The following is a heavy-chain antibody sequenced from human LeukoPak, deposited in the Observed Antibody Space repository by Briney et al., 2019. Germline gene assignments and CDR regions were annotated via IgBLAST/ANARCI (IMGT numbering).Heavy chain of an antibody. J-gene: IGHJ4*02. V-gene: IGHV3-23*01. CDR2: ISGSGGST. Sequence: GGSLRLSCAASGFTFGSYALSWVRQAPGKGLEWVSVISGSGGSTYYADAVEGRFAISRDNSKDTLYLQMNSLRAEDTAVYYCANLKIQLWPSFGYWGQGTLVTVSS. D-gene: IGHD1-1*01. CDR1: GFTFGSYA. CDR3: ANLKIQLWPSFGY.